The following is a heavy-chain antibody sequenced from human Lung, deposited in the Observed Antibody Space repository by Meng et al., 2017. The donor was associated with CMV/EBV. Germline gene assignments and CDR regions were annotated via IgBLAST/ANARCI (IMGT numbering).Heavy chain of an antibody. CDR3: SCTYGSGSYRYY. J-gene: IGHJ4*02. Sequence: SCTASGFTFGDYAMSWVRQAPGKGLEWVGFIRSKAYGGTTEYAASVKGRFTISRDDSKSIAYLQMNSLKTEDTAVYYCSCTYGSGSYRYYWGQGTXVTGSS. CDR2: IRSKAYGGTT. V-gene: IGHV3-49*04. D-gene: IGHD3-10*01. CDR1: GFTFGDYA.